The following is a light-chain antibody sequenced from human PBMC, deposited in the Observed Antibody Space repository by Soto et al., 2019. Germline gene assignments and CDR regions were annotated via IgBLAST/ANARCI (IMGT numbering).Light chain of an antibody. CDR1: SSDVGSYNL. CDR3: CSYAGSSTWV. Sequence: QSVLTQPASVSGSPGQSITISCTGTSSDVGSYNLVSWYQQHPGKAPKLMIYEVSKRPSGVSNRFSGSKSGNTASLTISGLQAKDEADYYCCSYAGSSTWVFGGGTKLTVL. CDR2: EVS. J-gene: IGLJ3*02. V-gene: IGLV2-23*02.